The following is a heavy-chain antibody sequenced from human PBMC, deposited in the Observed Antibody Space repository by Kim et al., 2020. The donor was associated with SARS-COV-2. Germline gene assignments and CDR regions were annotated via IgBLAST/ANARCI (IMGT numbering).Heavy chain of an antibody. CDR2: DT. CDR3: ARRGGSYFSY. V-gene: IGHV5-51*01. D-gene: IGHD1-26*01. Sequence: DTRYRPSFQGQVTISADKSISTAYLQWSSLKASDTAMYYCARRGGSYFSYWGQGTLVTVSS. J-gene: IGHJ4*02.